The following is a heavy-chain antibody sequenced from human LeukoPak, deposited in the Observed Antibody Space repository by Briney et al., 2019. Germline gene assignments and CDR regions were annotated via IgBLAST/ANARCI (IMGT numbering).Heavy chain of an antibody. J-gene: IGHJ4*02. CDR1: GGTFSSYA. Sequence: SVKVSCKASGGTFSSYAINWVRQAPGQGLEWMGGIIPIFGTANYAQKFQDRVTITADESTSTAYMELSSLRSEDTAIYYCAKRPSDYGDSGSDWGQGTLVTVSS. D-gene: IGHD4-17*01. CDR2: IIPIFGTA. V-gene: IGHV1-69*01. CDR3: AKRPSDYGDSGSD.